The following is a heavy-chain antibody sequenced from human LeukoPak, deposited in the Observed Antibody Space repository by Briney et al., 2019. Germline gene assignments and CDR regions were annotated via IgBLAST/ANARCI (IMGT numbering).Heavy chain of an antibody. CDR3: ARDWGSYDGGYFDC. J-gene: IGHJ4*02. D-gene: IGHD1-26*01. CDR2: IKQDGSEK. CDR1: GFTFSSYW. V-gene: IGHV3-7*01. Sequence: PGGSLRLSCAASGFTFSSYWMSWVRQAPGKGLEWVANIKQDGSEKYYVDSVKGRFTISRDNAKNSLYLQMNSLRAEDTAVYYCARDWGSYDGGYFDCWGQGTLVTVSS.